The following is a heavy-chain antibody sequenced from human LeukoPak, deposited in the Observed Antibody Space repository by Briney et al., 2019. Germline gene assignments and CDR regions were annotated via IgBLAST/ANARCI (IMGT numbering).Heavy chain of an antibody. D-gene: IGHD2-15*01. CDR3: ARLNEYCSGGSCYAYDF. CDR1: GGSITSYY. Sequence: PSETLSLTCTVSGGSITSYYWSWIRQPPGKGLEWIGYIYYSGSTNYNPSLKSRVTISVETSENQFSLKLTSVTAADTAVYYCARLNEYCSGGSCYAYDFWGQGTLVTVSS. CDR2: IYYSGST. J-gene: IGHJ4*02. V-gene: IGHV4-59*01.